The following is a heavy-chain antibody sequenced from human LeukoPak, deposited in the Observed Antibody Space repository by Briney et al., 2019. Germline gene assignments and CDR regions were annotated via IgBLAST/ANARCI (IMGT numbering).Heavy chain of an antibody. CDR1: RSSFSSYT. D-gene: IGHD6-19*01. Sequence: SVKVSCKVSRSSFSSYTISWVRQARGQGLEWMGRIIPIHNMINYAQNFQDRVTITADKSTSTAYMELSSLRPEDTAIYYCARGTVAGLEGVDYWGQGTLVTVSS. CDR3: ARGTVAGLEGVDY. V-gene: IGHV1-69*02. J-gene: IGHJ4*02. CDR2: IIPIHNMI.